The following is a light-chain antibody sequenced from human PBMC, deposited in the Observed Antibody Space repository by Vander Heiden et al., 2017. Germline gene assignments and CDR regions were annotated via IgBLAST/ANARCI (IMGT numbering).Light chain of an antibody. CDR3: QQYNDWPWT. J-gene: IGKJ1*01. V-gene: IGKV3-15*01. CDR1: QSVSSN. CDR2: GAS. Sequence: ELVMTQSPATLSVSPGERATLSGRASQSVSSNLAWYQQRPGQAPRLLIYGASARATGIPARFSGTGSGTEFTLAISSLQSEDFAIYYCQQYNDWPWTFGQGTKMEMK.